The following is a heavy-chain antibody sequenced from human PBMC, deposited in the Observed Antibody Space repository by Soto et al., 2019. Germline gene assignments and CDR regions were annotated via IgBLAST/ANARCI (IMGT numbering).Heavy chain of an antibody. D-gene: IGHD2-2*01. V-gene: IGHV3-23*01. J-gene: IGHJ6*02. CDR1: GFTFSSYA. CDR2: ISGSGGST. CDR3: AKDEDCSSTSCPNYYYYYGMDV. Sequence: VQLLESGGGLVQPGGSLRLSCAASGFTFSSYAMSWVRQAPGKGLKWVSAISGSGGSTYYADSVKGRFTISRYNSKDTLYLQITRLIAEDTAGYYCAKDEDCSSTSCPNYYYYYGMDVWGQGTTVTVSS.